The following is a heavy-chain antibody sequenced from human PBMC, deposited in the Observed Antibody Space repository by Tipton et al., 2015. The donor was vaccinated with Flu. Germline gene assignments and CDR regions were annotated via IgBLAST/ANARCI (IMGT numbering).Heavy chain of an antibody. D-gene: IGHD3-10*01. CDR1: GGSLSSFY. V-gene: IGHV4-4*07. CDR3: ARGSGSGTHVMFDY. CDR2: IYSSGST. J-gene: IGHJ4*02. Sequence: LRLSCTVSGGSLSSFYWSWIRQPAGKGLEYTGRIYSSGSTTYNPSFKSRVSMSIDASKSQFSLNLNSVTAADTAMYYCARGSGSGTHVMFDYWGQGTLVTVSS.